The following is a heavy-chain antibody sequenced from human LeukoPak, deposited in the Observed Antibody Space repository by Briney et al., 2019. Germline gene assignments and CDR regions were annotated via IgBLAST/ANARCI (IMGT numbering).Heavy chain of an antibody. CDR1: GGSISSYY. D-gene: IGHD5-18*01. J-gene: IGHJ4*02. V-gene: IGHV4-4*07. CDR2: IYTSGST. Sequence: SETLSLTCTVSGGSISSYYWSWIRQPAGKGLEWIGRIYTSGSTNYNPSLKSRVTMSVDTSKNQFSLKLSSVTAADTAVYYCARWGGPYSYGYFDHWGQGSLVTISS. CDR3: ARWGGPYSYGYFDH.